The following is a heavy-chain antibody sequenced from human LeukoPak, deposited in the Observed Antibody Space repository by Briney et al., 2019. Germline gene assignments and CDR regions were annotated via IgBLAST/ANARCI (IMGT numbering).Heavy chain of an antibody. Sequence: QPGGSLRLSCAASGFTFRGYWMSWVRQAPGKGLEWVVNISPDGAVKYYLDSVKGRFTISRDNAKNSLYLQMNSLRAEDTAVYYCVRGGGNFDYWGQGTLVTVSS. CDR1: GFTFRGYW. J-gene: IGHJ4*02. CDR3: VRGGGNFDY. V-gene: IGHV3-7*01. CDR2: ISPDGAVK. D-gene: IGHD2/OR15-2a*01.